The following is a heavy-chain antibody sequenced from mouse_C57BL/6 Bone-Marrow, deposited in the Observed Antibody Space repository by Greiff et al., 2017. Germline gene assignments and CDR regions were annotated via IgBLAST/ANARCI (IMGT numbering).Heavy chain of an antibody. V-gene: IGHV7-3*01. Sequence: EVMLVESGGGLVQPGGSLSLSCAASGFTFTDYYMSWVRQPPGKALEWLGFIRNKANGYTTEYSAAVKGRFTISRDNSQSILYLQMNALRAEDSATYYCARSLLIYYFFFGYWGQGTTLTVSS. CDR2: IRNKANGYTT. J-gene: IGHJ2*01. CDR1: GFTFTDYY. D-gene: IGHD2-1*01. CDR3: ARSLLIYYFFFGY.